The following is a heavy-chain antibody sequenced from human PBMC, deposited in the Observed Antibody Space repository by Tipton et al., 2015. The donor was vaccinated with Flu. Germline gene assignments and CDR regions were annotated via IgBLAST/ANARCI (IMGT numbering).Heavy chain of an antibody. V-gene: IGHV4-4*07. CDR2: MYSSGTT. CDR3: ARGSGSGPYMILDF. Sequence: TLSLTCTVSGGSISSFCWSWIRQPAGKGLEWIGRMYSSGTTKYNPSLKSRVTMSVDTTKNQFSLKLSSVTAADTVVYYCARGSGSGPYMILDFWGQGTLVTVSS. D-gene: IGHD3-10*01. J-gene: IGHJ4*02. CDR1: GGSISSFC.